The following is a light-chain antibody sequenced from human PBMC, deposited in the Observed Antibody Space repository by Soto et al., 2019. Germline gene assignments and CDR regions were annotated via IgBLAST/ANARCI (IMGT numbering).Light chain of an antibody. CDR2: GAS. V-gene: IGKV3-15*01. Sequence: EIVMTQSPATLSVSPGERATLPCRASQSVSRNLAWYQQKPGQAPRLLIYGASTRATGMPARFSGSGSGTEFTLTISSLQSEDFAVYYCQQYNNWPLTLGGGTKVDIK. CDR1: QSVSRN. J-gene: IGKJ4*01. CDR3: QQYNNWPLT.